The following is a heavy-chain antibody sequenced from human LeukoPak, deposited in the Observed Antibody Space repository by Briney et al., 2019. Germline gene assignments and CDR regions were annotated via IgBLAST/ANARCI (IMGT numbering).Heavy chain of an antibody. CDR1: GFTFDDYG. J-gene: IGHJ4*02. CDR2: INWSGGST. CDR3: ARVPQGSSWPYYFDY. Sequence: GGSLRLSCAASGFTFDDYGLSWVRQAPGKGLEWVSGINWSGGSTGYADSVKGRFTISRDNAKNSLYLQMNSLRAEDTAVYYCARVPQGSSWPYYFDYWGQGTLVTVSS. D-gene: IGHD6-13*01. V-gene: IGHV3-20*04.